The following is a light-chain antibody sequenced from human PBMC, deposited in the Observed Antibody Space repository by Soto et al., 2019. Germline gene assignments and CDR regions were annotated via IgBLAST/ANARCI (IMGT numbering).Light chain of an antibody. CDR2: GAS. J-gene: IGKJ1*01. CDR1: QSVSSN. V-gene: IGKV3-15*01. CDR3: QQYNNWPPDRT. Sequence: ERVMTQSPATLSVSPGERATLSCRASQSVSSNLALYQQKPGQAPRLLIYGASTRATGIPARFSGSGSGTEFTLTISSLQSEDFAIYFCQQYNNWPPDRTFGQGTKVEIK.